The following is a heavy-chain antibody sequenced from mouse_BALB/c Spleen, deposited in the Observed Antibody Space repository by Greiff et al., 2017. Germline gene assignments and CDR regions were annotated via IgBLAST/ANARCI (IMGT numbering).Heavy chain of an antibody. CDR3: TSGNWDGAMDY. V-gene: IGHV1-5*01. D-gene: IGHD4-1*01. J-gene: IGHJ4*01. CDR2: IFPGNSDT. CDR1: GYTFTSYW. Sequence: VQLKESGTLLARPGASVKMSCKASGYTFTSYWMPWVKQRPGQGLEWIGAIFPGNSDTSYNQKFTGKAKLTAVTSTSTAYMELSSLTNEDSAVYYCTSGNWDGAMDYWGQGTAVTVSS.